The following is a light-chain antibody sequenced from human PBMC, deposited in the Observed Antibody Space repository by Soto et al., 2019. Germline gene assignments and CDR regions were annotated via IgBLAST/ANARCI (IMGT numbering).Light chain of an antibody. CDR2: GAS. V-gene: IGKV3-15*01. Sequence: EIVMTQSPATLSVSPGERATLSCRASQSVSSNLACYQQKPGQAPRLLIYGASTRATGIPARFSGSASGTEFTLTISSLQSEDFAVYYCQQYNNWPPWTFGQGTKVEIK. J-gene: IGKJ1*01. CDR1: QSVSSN. CDR3: QQYNNWPPWT.